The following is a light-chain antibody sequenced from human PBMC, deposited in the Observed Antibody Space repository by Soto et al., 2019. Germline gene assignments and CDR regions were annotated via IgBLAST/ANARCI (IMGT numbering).Light chain of an antibody. CDR3: QQYNEWPPWT. V-gene: IGKV3-15*01. CDR1: KSVGGN. CDR2: GAS. Sequence: EIVMTQSPATLSVSPGEGATLSCRASKSVGGNLPWYQQKPGQAPSLLIYGASTRATGIPARFSGSGSGTEFTLTISSLQSEDFAVYYCQQYNEWPPWTFGQGTKVEIK. J-gene: IGKJ1*01.